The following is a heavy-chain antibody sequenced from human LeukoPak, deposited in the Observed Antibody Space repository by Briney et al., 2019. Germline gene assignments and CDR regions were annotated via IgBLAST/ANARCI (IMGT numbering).Heavy chain of an antibody. CDR1: GFTFSSYS. D-gene: IGHD6-19*01. CDR3: ARVHGSSGWYYFDY. Sequence: GGSLRLSCAASGFTFSSYSMNWVRQAPGKGLEWVSSISSSSSYIYYADSVKGRFTISRDNAKNSLYLQKNSLRAEDTAVYYCARVHGSSGWYYFDYWGQGTLVTVSS. V-gene: IGHV3-21*01. CDR2: ISSSSSYI. J-gene: IGHJ4*02.